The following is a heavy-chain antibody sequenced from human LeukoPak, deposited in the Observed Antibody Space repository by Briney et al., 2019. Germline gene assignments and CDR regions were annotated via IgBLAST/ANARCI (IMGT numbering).Heavy chain of an antibody. CDR1: GGSFSGYY. J-gene: IGHJ4*02. CDR2: INHSGST. Sequence: PSETLSLTCAVYGGSFSGYYWSWIRQPPGKGLEWIGEINHSGSTNYNPSLKSRVTISVDTSKNQFSLKLSSVTAADTAVYYCARVPYDYVWGSYRRYFDYWGQGTLVTVSS. D-gene: IGHD3-16*02. V-gene: IGHV4-34*01. CDR3: ARVPYDYVWGSYRRYFDY.